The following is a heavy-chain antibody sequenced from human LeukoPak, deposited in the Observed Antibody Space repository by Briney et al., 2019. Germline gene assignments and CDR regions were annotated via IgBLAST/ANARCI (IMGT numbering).Heavy chain of an antibody. D-gene: IGHD1-1*01. CDR3: ARFERGGAPTVDY. CDR1: GYTFTSYG. CDR2: ISAYNGNT. Sequence: AAVKVSFTASGYTFTSYGISWVRQAPGQGLEWMGWISAYNGNTNYAQKLQGRVTMTTDTSTSTAYMELRSLRSDDTAGYYCARFERGGAPTVDYWGQGTLVTVSS. V-gene: IGHV1-18*01. J-gene: IGHJ4*02.